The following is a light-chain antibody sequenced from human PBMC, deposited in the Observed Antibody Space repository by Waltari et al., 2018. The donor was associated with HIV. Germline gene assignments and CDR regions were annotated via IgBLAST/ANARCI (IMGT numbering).Light chain of an antibody. CDR3: VGWDASLSAYV. J-gene: IGLJ1*01. CDR1: RSNIRNDT. Sequence: QSVLTQPPSASGTHGQRVTIPCSGTRSNIRNDTSYWYQQLPGTTPKLLIYKNIQRPSGVPDRFAGSKSGTSAYLAISGLRSEDEADYYCVGWDASLSAYVFGAGTKVTVL. V-gene: IGLV1-47*01. CDR2: KNI.